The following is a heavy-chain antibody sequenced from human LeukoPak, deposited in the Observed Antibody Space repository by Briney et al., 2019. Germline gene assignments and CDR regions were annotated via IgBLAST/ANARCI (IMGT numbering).Heavy chain of an antibody. CDR1: GDSVTITRYY. CDR3: ARIPAAASGHWFDP. CDR2: ISFRGST. D-gene: IGHD6-13*01. J-gene: IGHJ5*02. Sequence: SETLSLTCSVSGDSVTITRYYWNWIRQPPGKGLEWIGYISFRGSTNYNPSLSSRVTIALDTSKNHFSLNLSSVTAADTAIYYCARIPAAASGHWFDPWGQGTLVTVSS. V-gene: IGHV4-61*03.